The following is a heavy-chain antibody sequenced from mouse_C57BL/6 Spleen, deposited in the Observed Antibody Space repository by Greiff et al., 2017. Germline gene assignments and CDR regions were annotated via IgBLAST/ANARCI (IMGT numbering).Heavy chain of an antibody. V-gene: IGHV5-4*01. CDR2: ISDGGSYT. J-gene: IGHJ4*01. CDR3: ARDGYAVDY. CDR1: GFTFSSYA. Sequence: EVQLVESGGGLVKPGGSLKLSCAASGFTFSSYAMSWVRQTPEKRLEWVATISDGGSYTYYPDNVKGRFTISRDNAKNNLYLQMSHLKSEDTAMYYCARDGYAVDYWGQGTSVTVSS.